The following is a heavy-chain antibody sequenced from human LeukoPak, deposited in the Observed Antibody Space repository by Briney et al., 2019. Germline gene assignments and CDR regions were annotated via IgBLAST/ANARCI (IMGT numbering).Heavy chain of an antibody. J-gene: IGHJ4*02. V-gene: IGHV1-3*01. CDR1: GYTFTSYA. D-gene: IGHD1-26*01. CDR3: ARKFYSGSYALDY. CDR2: INAGNGNT. Sequence: ASVKVSCKASGYTFTSYAMHWVRQAPGQRLEWMGWINAGNGNTKYSQKFQGRVTITRDTSASTAYMELSSLRSDDTAVYYCARKFYSGSYALDYWGQGTLVTVSS.